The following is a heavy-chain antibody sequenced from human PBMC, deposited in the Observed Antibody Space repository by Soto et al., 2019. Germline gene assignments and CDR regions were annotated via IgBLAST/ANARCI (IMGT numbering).Heavy chain of an antibody. CDR1: GFTFSSYG. CDR2: ISYDGSNK. J-gene: IGHJ3*02. V-gene: IGHV3-30*18. CDR3: ANVPFDYGGANDAFDI. Sequence: QVQLVESGGGVVQPGRSLRLSCAASGFTFSSYGMHWVRQAPGKGLEWVAVISYDGSNKYYADSVKGRFTISRDNSKNXLYLQMNSLRAEDTAVYYCANVPFDYGGANDAFDIWGQGTMVTVSS. D-gene: IGHD4-17*01.